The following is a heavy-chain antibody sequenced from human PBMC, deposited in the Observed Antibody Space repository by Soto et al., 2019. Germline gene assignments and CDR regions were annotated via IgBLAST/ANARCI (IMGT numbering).Heavy chain of an antibody. CDR2: ISGSGGGT. J-gene: IGHJ4*02. CDR3: AKFGMATTKRSPPYYIDY. CDR1: GFTFSSYA. V-gene: IGHV3-23*01. D-gene: IGHD1-1*01. Sequence: GGALRLSCAASGFTFSSYAMSWFRQAPGKGLEWVSSISGSGGGTYYADSVKGRFTFSRDNSKNTLYLQMNSLRAEDTAVYYCAKFGMATTKRSPPYYIDYWGQGALVTVSS.